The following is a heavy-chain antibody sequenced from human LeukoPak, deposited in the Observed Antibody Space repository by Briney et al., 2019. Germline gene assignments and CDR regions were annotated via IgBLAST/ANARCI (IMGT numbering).Heavy chain of an antibody. CDR3: AKTARTLDY. V-gene: IGHV3-11*01. D-gene: IGHD1/OR15-1a*01. CDR1: GFTFSGFC. CDR2: ISTTGSDI. J-gene: IGHJ4*02. Sequence: GGSLRLSCAASGFTFSGFCMTWIRQAPGRGLEWISYISTTGSDISYADSVKGRFTISRDNVKNSLYLQMNSLTAEDTAVYYCAKTARTLDYWGQGTLVTVSS.